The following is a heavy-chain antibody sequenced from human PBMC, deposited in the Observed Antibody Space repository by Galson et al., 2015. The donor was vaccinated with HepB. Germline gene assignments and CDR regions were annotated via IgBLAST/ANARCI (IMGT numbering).Heavy chain of an antibody. D-gene: IGHD6-19*01. CDR1: GFTFSSYG. V-gene: IGHV3-30*18. J-gene: IGHJ4*02. CDR2: ISYDGSNK. Sequence: SLRLSCAASGFTFSSYGMHWVRQAPGKGLEWVAVISYDGSNKYYADSVKGRFTISRDNSKNTLYLQMNSLRAEDTAVYYCAKDESAVAGNFDYWGQGTLVTVSS. CDR3: AKDESAVAGNFDY.